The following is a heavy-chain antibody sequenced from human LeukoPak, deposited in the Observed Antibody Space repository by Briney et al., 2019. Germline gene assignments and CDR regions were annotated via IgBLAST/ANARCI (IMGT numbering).Heavy chain of an antibody. CDR3: ARYFDWSLDY. CDR2: ISYDGSNK. V-gene: IGHV3-30*03. Sequence: QAGGSLRLSCAASGFTFSSYGMHWVRQAPGKGLEWVAVISYDGSNKYYADSVKGRFTISRDNSKNTLYLQMNSLRAEDTALYYCARYFDWSLDYWGQGTLVTVSS. D-gene: IGHD3-9*01. J-gene: IGHJ4*02. CDR1: GFTFSSYG.